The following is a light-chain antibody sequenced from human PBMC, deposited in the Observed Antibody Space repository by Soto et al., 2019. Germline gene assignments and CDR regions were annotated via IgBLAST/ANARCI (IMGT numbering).Light chain of an antibody. Sequence: DIHMIQSPSSLSASVGDRVMITCRASQSIDRYLSWYLEKPGKAPKLLIFGASSLQSGVPSRFSGSASGTYFTLTISSLQPADTSSYYCHQSYSSPGTFGQGTKLEIE. V-gene: IGKV1-39*01. J-gene: IGKJ1*01. CDR3: HQSYSSPGT. CDR2: GAS. CDR1: QSIDRY.